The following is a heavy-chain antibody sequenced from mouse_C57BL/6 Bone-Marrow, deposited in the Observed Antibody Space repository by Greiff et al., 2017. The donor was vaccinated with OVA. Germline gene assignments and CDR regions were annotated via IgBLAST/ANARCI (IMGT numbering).Heavy chain of an antibody. CDR1: GFTFSSYA. V-gene: IGHV5-4*01. J-gene: IGHJ4*01. Sequence: EVHLVESGGGLVKPGGSLKLSCAASGFTFSSYAMSWVRQTPEKRLEWVATISDGGSYTYYPDNVKGRFTISRDNAKNNLYLQMSHLKSEETAMYYCARDYGSSLYYAMDYWGQGTSVTVSS. CDR3: ARDYGSSLYYAMDY. D-gene: IGHD1-1*01. CDR2: ISDGGSYT.